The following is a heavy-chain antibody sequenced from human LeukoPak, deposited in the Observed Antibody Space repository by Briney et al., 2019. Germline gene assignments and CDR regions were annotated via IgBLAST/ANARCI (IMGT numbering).Heavy chain of an antibody. V-gene: IGHV3-7*01. D-gene: IGHD6-6*01. CDR2: IKQDGSEK. J-gene: IGHJ6*03. Sequence: GGSLRLSCAASGFTFSSYWMSWVRQAPGKGLKWVANIKQDGSEKYYVDSVKGRFTISRDNAKNSLYLQMNSLRAEDTAVYYCARSSSSSGYYYYMDVWGKGTTVTVSS. CDR3: ARSSSSSGYYYYMDV. CDR1: GFTFSSYW.